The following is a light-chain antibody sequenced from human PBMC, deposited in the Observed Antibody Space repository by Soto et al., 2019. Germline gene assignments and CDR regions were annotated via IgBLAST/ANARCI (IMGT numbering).Light chain of an antibody. CDR3: QQFHNFPPT. V-gene: IGKV1-33*01. CDR1: QDISNY. CDR2: VAS. J-gene: IGKJ3*01. Sequence: DIQMTQSPSSLSASVGDRVTITCQASQDISNYLNWYQQKPGKTPNLLIYVASTLKSGVPSRFSGSRSGTNFTFTITILQPEDISTYYCQQFHNFPPTFGPGTKV.